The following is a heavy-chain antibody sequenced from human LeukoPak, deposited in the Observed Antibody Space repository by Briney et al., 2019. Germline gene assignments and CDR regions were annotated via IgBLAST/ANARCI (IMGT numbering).Heavy chain of an antibody. J-gene: IGHJ3*02. Sequence: PGGSLRLSCAASGFTFSTYAMSWVRQAPGKGLEWVSTISGSGGSTYYADPVKGRFTISRDNSKNTLYLQMNSLRAEDTAVYYCAKDHDYGRAPDIWGQGTMVTVSS. D-gene: IGHD4-17*01. CDR3: AKDHDYGRAPDI. CDR2: ISGSGGST. V-gene: IGHV3-23*01. CDR1: GFTFSTYA.